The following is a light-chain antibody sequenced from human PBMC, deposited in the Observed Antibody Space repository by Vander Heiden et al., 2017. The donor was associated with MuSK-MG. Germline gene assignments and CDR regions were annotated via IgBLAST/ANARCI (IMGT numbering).Light chain of an antibody. J-gene: IGLJ2*01. CDR2: RNH. CDR1: ISNIGKHY. Sequence: QSLLTQPPSASATPGQRVTISCSGDISNIGKHYVYWYQHLPGSAPKLLIYRNHNRASGVPERFSASKSGTSAALAVDGLRSEDEANYYCAAWDDVVNGVVFGGGTRLTVL. CDR3: AAWDDVVNGVV. V-gene: IGLV1-47*01.